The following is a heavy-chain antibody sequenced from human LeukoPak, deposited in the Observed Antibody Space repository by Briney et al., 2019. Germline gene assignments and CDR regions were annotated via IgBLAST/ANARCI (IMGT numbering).Heavy chain of an antibody. V-gene: IGHV3-53*01. Sequence: GGSLRLSCAASGFDVGGNYMTWVRQAPGKGLEWVSFIYSGGATYYADSVRGRFTISRDSSKNTLYLQMNSLRVEDTAVYYCAKDPSSGWPYFDYWGQGTLVTVSS. D-gene: IGHD6-19*01. CDR1: GFDVGGNY. CDR3: AKDPSSGWPYFDY. J-gene: IGHJ4*02. CDR2: IYSGGAT.